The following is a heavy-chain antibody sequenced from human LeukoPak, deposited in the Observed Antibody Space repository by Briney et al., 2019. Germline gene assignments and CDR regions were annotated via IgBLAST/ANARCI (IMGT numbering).Heavy chain of an antibody. CDR3: AKFDYGDY. CDR2: IGGFGGST. CDR1: GFILSNYA. J-gene: IGHJ4*02. Sequence: GGSLRLSCAASGFILSNYAMSWVRQAPGKGLEWVSAIGGFGGSTDYADSVKGRFTIFRDNSKNTLYLQMNSLRAEDTAVYYCAKFDYGDYWGQGTLVTVSS. V-gene: IGHV3-23*01.